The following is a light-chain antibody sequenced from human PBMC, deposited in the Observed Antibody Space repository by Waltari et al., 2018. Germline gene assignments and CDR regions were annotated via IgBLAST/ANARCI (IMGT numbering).Light chain of an antibody. CDR1: QDISNY. CDR2: DAS. V-gene: IGKV1-33*01. CDR3: QQYDNLFT. Sequence: DIQMTQSPSSLSASVGDRVTITCQASQDISNYLNWYQQKPGKAPKLLIYDASNLETGGPSRFSGSGSGTDVTFTISSLHPEDIATYYCQQYDNLFTFGPGTKVDMK. J-gene: IGKJ3*01.